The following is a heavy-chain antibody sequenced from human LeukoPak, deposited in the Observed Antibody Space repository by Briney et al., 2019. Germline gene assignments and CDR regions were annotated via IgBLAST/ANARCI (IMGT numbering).Heavy chain of an antibody. CDR1: GFTFSSYS. V-gene: IGHV3-48*01. D-gene: IGHD1-26*01. J-gene: IGHJ4*02. CDR3: ARVWREDY. CDR2: ISSSSSTI. Sequence: PGGSLRLSCAASGFTFSSYSMNWVRQAPGKGLEWVSYISSSSSTIYYADSVKGRFTISRDNAKNSLYLQMNNLRAEDTAVYYCARVWREDYWGQGTLVTVSS.